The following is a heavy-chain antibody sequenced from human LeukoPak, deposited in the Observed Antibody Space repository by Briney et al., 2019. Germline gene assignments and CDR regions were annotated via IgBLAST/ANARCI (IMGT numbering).Heavy chain of an antibody. CDR2: IWYDGSNK. J-gene: IGHJ4*02. V-gene: IGHV3-30*19. Sequence: GGSLRLSCAASGFTFSSYGMHWVRQAPGKGLEWVAVIWYDGSNKYYADSVKGRFTISRDNSKNTLYLQMNSLRAEDTAVYYCAGVPYSSGWYGTYDYWGQGTLVTVSS. D-gene: IGHD6-19*01. CDR1: GFTFSSYG. CDR3: AGVPYSSGWYGTYDY.